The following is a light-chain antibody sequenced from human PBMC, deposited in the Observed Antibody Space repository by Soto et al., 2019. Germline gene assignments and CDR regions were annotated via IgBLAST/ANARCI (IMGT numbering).Light chain of an antibody. CDR2: GAS. CDR3: QQYGSSRGTT. CDR1: QSVSSSY. Sequence: EIVLTQSPGTLSLSPGERATLSCRASQSVSSSYLAWYQQKPGQAPRLLIYGASSRATGIPDRFSGSGSGTDFTLTISRLEPEDFAVYYCQQYGSSRGTTFGPGTEVDIK. V-gene: IGKV3-20*01. J-gene: IGKJ3*01.